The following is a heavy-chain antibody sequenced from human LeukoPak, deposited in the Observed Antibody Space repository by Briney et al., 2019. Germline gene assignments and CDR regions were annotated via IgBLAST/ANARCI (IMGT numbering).Heavy chain of an antibody. J-gene: IGHJ5*02. CDR3: ARSASTGYNWFDP. Sequence: SVQVSCKASGGTFSSYAISWVRQAPGRGLEWMGGIITIFGTVNYAQKFQGRVTITADESTSTAYMELSSLRSEDSAVYCCARSASTGYNWFDPWGQGTLVTVSS. CDR1: GGTFSSYA. D-gene: IGHD6-13*01. V-gene: IGHV1-69*01. CDR2: IITIFGTV.